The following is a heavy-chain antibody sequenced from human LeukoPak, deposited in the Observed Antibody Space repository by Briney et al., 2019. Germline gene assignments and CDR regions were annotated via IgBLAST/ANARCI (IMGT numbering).Heavy chain of an antibody. CDR3: ARDPGSTYRDWYFDL. CDR1: GISFSRYG. Sequence: GGSLGLSCVASGISFSRYGMNWVRQAPGKGLEWVSYISSSGTTINYADSVKGRFTISRDNAKNSVYLQMNSLRADDTSVYFCARDPGSTYRDWYFDLWGPGTLVTVSS. J-gene: IGHJ2*01. D-gene: IGHD4-11*01. V-gene: IGHV3-48*04. CDR2: ISSSGTTI.